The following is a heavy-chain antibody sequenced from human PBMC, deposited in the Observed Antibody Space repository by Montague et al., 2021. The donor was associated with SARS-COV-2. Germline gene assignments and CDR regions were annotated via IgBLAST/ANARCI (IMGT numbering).Heavy chain of an antibody. CDR1: GYSTSSGYY. Sequence: SETLSLTCSVTGYSTSSGYYWGWIRQSPGRGLEWIGTVHHSEGTYYNPSLQSRVTISVDPSKNQFSLKLISVTAADTAVYYCARVVVDASGWYHFDYWGQGALVTVSS. V-gene: IGHV4-38-2*02. D-gene: IGHD6-19*01. CDR2: VHHSEGT. J-gene: IGHJ4*02. CDR3: ARVVVDASGWYHFDY.